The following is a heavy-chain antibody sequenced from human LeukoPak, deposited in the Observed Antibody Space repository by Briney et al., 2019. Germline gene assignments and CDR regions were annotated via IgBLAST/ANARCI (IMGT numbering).Heavy chain of an antibody. CDR1: GFTFGDYA. CDR2: IRSKACGGAT. CDR3: TRAFCTSSICYLGAFDI. V-gene: IGHV3-49*04. J-gene: IGHJ3*02. D-gene: IGHD2-2*01. Sequence: GGSLRLSCTASGFTFGDYALTWVRQAPGKGLEWVGFIRSKACGGATEYAASVKGRFTISRDDSKSIAYLQMNGLKTEDTGVYLCTRAFCTSSICYLGAFDIWGQGTMVTVSS.